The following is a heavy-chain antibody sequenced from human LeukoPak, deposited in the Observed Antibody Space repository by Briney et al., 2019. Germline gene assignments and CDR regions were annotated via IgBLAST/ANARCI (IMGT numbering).Heavy chain of an antibody. Sequence: ASVKVSCKASGYTFTGYYLHWVRQAPGQGLEWMGWINPNTGDTSYAQRFHGRVTMTRDTSISTAYMELRRLRSEDTAVYYCARGYGGNSGKWFDPWGQGTLVTVSS. CDR2: INPNTGDT. J-gene: IGHJ5*02. D-gene: IGHD4-23*01. CDR3: ARGYGGNSGKWFDP. CDR1: GYTFTGYY. V-gene: IGHV1-2*02.